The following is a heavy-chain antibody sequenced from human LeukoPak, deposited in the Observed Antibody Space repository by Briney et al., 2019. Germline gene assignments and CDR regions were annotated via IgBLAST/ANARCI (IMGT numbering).Heavy chain of an antibody. J-gene: IGHJ4*02. V-gene: IGHV1-2*02. CDR3: ARVNYYDSSGYQY. D-gene: IGHD3-22*01. CDR2: INPNSGGT. CDR1: GYTFTGYY. Sequence: ASVKVSCKASGYTFTGYYMHWVRQAPGQGRKWMGWINPNSGGTNYAQKFQGRVTKTRDTSISTAYMELSRLRSDDTAVYYCARVNYYDSSGYQYWGQGTLVTVSS.